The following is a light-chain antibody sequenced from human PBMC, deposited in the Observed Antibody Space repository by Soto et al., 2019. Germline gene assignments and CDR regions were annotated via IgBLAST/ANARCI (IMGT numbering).Light chain of an antibody. CDR1: IDDVTAYYR. Sequence: QSALTQPPSVSGSPGQSVTISCYGTIDDVTAYYRVSWYQQTPGTAPKLMIYDVSNRPSGVPDRFSGSRSGNTASLTISGLQAEDEGDYYCSVYTRTSTYVFGTGTKLTVL. V-gene: IGLV2-18*01. CDR2: DVS. CDR3: SVYTRTSTYV. J-gene: IGLJ1*01.